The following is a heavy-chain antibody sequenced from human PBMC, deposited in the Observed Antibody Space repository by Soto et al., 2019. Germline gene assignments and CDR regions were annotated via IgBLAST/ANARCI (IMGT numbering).Heavy chain of an antibody. D-gene: IGHD1-7*01. Sequence: PGGSLRLSCAVPGGTFHGYGMHWVRQAPGKGLEWVAIIRFDGSNEEYADSVKGRFTISRDNSKNTLYLQMNTLGAEDTAVYYCARDGIGGTVFRGYLDYWGRGTVVTVSS. CDR1: GGTFHGYG. CDR2: IRFDGSNE. V-gene: IGHV3-33*01. CDR3: ARDGIGGTVFRGYLDY. J-gene: IGHJ4*02.